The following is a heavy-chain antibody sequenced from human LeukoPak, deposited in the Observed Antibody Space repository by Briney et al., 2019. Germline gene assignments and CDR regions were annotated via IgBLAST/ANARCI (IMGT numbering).Heavy chain of an antibody. D-gene: IGHD3-9*01. Sequence: GGSLRLSCAASGFTFSSYAMRWVRQAPGKGLEWVAVISYDGSNKYYADSVKGRFTISRDNSKNTLYLQMDSLRTEDTAVYYCARGLDYDILTFWGQGTLVTVSS. CDR2: ISYDGSNK. CDR3: ARGLDYDILTF. CDR1: GFTFSSYA. V-gene: IGHV3-30-3*01. J-gene: IGHJ4*02.